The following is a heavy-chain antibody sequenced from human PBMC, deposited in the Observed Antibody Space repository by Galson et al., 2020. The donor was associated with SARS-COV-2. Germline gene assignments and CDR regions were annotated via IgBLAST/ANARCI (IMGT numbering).Heavy chain of an antibody. CDR2: ISGRGAGT. J-gene: IGHJ4*02. Sequence: GGSLRLSCAASGFAFSNSVMSWVRQAPGKRLEWVSAISGRGAGTYYADSVKGRFTISRDNSKNTVYLQMKSLRAGDTAAYFCAKVVSSLCSGGSCSPAMWWAAWGQGTLVTVSS. CDR3: AKVVSSLCSGGSCSPAMWWAA. CDR1: GFAFSNSV. D-gene: IGHD2-15*01. V-gene: IGHV3-23*01.